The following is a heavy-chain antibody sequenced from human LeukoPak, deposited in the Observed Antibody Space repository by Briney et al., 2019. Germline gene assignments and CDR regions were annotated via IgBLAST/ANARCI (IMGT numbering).Heavy chain of an antibody. J-gene: IGHJ4*02. CDR3: ARHNRGGSDYFDY. V-gene: IGHV4-59*08. CDR2: IYYSGST. D-gene: IGHD3-10*01. CDR1: GGSISSYY. Sequence: SETLSLTCTVSGGSISSYYWSWIRQPPGRGLEWIGYIYYSGSTNYNPSLKSRVTISVDTSKNQFSLKLSSVTAADTAVYYCARHNRGGSDYFDYWGQGTLVTVSS.